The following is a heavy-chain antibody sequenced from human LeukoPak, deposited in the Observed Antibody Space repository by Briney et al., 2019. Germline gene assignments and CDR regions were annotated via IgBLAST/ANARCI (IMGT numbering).Heavy chain of an antibody. CDR3: AKGPRGTFDY. Sequence: GGSLRLSCAASGFIVSSIYMSWVRQAPGKGLEWVSFISGGGDTYYADSVKGRFTISRDNSKNTLYLQMNSLRAEDTAVYYCAKGPRGTFDYWGQGTLVTVSS. CDR1: GFIVSSIY. CDR2: ISGGGDT. J-gene: IGHJ4*02. V-gene: IGHV3-53*01. D-gene: IGHD3-16*01.